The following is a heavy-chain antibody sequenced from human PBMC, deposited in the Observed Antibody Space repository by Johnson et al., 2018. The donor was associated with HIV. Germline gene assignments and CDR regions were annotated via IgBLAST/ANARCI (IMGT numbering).Heavy chain of an antibody. CDR1: GFSFSSYG. D-gene: IGHD3-3*01. Sequence: QVQLVESGGGVVQPGGALRLSCAASGFSFSSYGMHWVRQAPGKGLEWVAFIRYDGSNDYADSVKGRFTISRDNSKNTLYLQMNSLRAEDTAVYYCAKQLYDLNYDFWSGYPIWGQGTMVTVSS. V-gene: IGHV3-30*02. CDR2: IRYDGSN. J-gene: IGHJ3*02. CDR3: AKQLYDLNYDFWSGYPI.